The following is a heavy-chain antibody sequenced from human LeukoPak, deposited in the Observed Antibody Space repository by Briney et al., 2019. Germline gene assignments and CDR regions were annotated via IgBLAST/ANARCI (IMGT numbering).Heavy chain of an antibody. D-gene: IGHD5-12*01. CDR2: IIPILGIA. J-gene: IGHJ4*02. V-gene: IGHV1-69*04. Sequence: SVKVSCKASGGTFSSYAISWVRQAPGQGLEWMGRIIPILGIANYAQKFQGRVTITADKSTSTAYMELSSLRSEDTAVYYCARDEVATMKGFDYWGQGTLVTVSS. CDR1: GGTFSSYA. CDR3: ARDEVATMKGFDY.